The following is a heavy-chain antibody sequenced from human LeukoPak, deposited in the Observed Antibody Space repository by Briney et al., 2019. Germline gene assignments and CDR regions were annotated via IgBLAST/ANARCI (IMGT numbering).Heavy chain of an antibody. CDR2: ISGSGGRT. CDR3: AKDRHYASNLFDY. J-gene: IGHJ4*02. CDR1: GFTFSSYG. V-gene: IGHV3-23*01. D-gene: IGHD3-10*01. Sequence: GGSLSLSCAASGFTFSSYGMSWVRQAPGKGVEWVSAISGSGGRTYYADSVKGRFTISRDNAKKTLYLQMNTLRAEDTAMYYCAKDRHYASNLFDYWGQGTLVTVSS.